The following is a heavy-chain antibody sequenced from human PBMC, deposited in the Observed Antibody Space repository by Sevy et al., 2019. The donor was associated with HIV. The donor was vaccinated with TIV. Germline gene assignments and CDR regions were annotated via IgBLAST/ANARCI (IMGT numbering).Heavy chain of an antibody. CDR2: ISGSGGST. CDR1: GFTFSSYA. J-gene: IGHJ3*02. CDR3: AKATYYYDSSVKGAFDI. D-gene: IGHD3-22*01. Sequence: GGSLRLSCAASGFTFSSYAMSWVRQAPGKGLEWVSAISGSGGSTYYADSVKGRFTISRDNSKNTLYRQMNSLRAEDTAVYYCAKATYYYDSSVKGAFDIWGQGTMVTVSS. V-gene: IGHV3-23*01.